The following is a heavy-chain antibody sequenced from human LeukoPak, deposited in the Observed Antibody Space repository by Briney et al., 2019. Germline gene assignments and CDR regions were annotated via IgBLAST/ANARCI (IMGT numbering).Heavy chain of an antibody. J-gene: IGHJ2*01. V-gene: IGHV3-7*01. CDR1: GFTFSSYW. CDR2: IKQDGSEK. CDR3: ARVSSSWWLWYFDL. Sequence: PGGSQRLSCAASGFTFSSYWMSWVRQAPGKGLEWVANIKQDGSEKYYVDSVKGRFTISRDNAKNSLYLQMNSLRAEDTAVYYCARVSSSWWLWYFDLWGRGTLVTVSS. D-gene: IGHD6-13*01.